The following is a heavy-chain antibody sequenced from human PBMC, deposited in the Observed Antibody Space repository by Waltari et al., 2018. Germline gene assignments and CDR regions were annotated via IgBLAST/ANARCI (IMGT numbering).Heavy chain of an antibody. J-gene: IGHJ3*02. CDR1: GGSFSGYY. CDR3: ARPAYCSSTSCYEYAFDI. CDR2: INHSGST. D-gene: IGHD2-2*01. Sequence: QVQLQQWGAGLLKPSETLSLTCAVYGGSFSGYYWSWIRQPPGKGLEWIGEINHSGSTNYNPSLKSRVTISVDTSKNQFSLKLSSVTAADTAVYYCARPAYCSSTSCYEYAFDIWGQGTMVTVSS. V-gene: IGHV4-34*01.